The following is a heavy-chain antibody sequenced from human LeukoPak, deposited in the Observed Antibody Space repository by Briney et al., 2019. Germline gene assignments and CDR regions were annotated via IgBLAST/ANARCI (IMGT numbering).Heavy chain of an antibody. D-gene: IGHD6-19*01. V-gene: IGHV3-30*03. J-gene: IGHJ4*02. Sequence: PGGSLRLSCTASGFPFSNFGMHWVRQAPDKGLEWVAVISYDASNKYYADSVKGQFTISRDNSKNTLYLQMNSLRAEDTAVYFCARDAVTQWLAYYLDYWGQGTLVTVSS. CDR2: ISYDASNK. CDR3: ARDAVTQWLAYYLDY. CDR1: GFPFSNFG.